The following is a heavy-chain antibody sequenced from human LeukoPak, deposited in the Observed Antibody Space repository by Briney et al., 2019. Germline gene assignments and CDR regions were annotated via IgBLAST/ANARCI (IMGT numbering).Heavy chain of an antibody. D-gene: IGHD3-3*01. Sequence: PSETLSLTCTVSGGSISSGGYYWSWIRQHPGKGLEWIGYICYSGSTYYNPSLKSRVTISVDTSKNQFSLKLSSVTAADTAVYYCARTGQPQLRFLEWFRPWFDPWGQGTLVTVSS. V-gene: IGHV4-31*03. CDR1: GGSISSGGYY. CDR3: ARTGQPQLRFLEWFRPWFDP. J-gene: IGHJ5*02. CDR2: ICYSGST.